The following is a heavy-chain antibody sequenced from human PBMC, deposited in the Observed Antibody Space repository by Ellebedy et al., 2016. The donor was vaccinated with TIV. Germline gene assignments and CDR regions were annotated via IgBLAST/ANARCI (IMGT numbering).Heavy chain of an antibody. V-gene: IGHV3-30*18. J-gene: IGHJ4*02. CDR1: GFIFGNYG. CDR3: AKDANFGGTD. CDR2: ISYDTRNK. D-gene: IGHD4-23*01. Sequence: PGGSLRLSCAGSGFIFGNYGMHWVRQAPGKGLEWVAVISYDTRNKYYADSVKGRFTISRDNSNNMMYLQMNSLNSEDTAVYYCAKDANFGGTDWGQGTLVTVSS.